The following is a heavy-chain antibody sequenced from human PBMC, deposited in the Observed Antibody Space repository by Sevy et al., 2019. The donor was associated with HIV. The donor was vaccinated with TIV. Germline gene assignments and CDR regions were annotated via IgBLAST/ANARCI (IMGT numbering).Heavy chain of an antibody. D-gene: IGHD3-16*01. J-gene: IGHJ5*02. Sequence: SETLSLTCTVSGGSISSSRHYWGWIRQSPGKRLEWIGSRFYSGGAYYNPSLQSRVTMSVDTSNNQFSLKVNSVTAAETAVYYCARHPLGNWFDLWGQGILVTISS. CDR2: RFYSGGA. V-gene: IGHV4-39*01. CDR3: ARHPLGNWFDL. CDR1: GGSISSSRHY.